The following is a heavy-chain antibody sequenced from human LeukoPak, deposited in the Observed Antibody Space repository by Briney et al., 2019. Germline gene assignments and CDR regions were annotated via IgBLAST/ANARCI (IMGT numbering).Heavy chain of an antibody. CDR3: AKDGTSAGDSSGYYNY. Sequence: GGSLRLSCAASGFTFSSYGMSWVRQAPGKGLEWVSAISGSGGSTYYADSVKGRFTISRDNSKNTLYLQMNSLRAEDTAVCYCAKDGTSAGDSSGYYNYWGQGTLVTVSS. CDR1: GFTFSSYG. CDR2: ISGSGGST. D-gene: IGHD3-22*01. V-gene: IGHV3-23*01. J-gene: IGHJ4*02.